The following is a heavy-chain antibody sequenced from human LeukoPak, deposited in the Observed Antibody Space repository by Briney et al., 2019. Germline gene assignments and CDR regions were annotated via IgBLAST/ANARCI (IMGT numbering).Heavy chain of an antibody. CDR2: IYHSGSS. CDR1: GGSISSSNW. CDR3: ATNVYYYYMDV. D-gene: IGHD1-1*01. V-gene: IGHV4-4*02. J-gene: IGHJ6*03. Sequence: PSETLSPTCAVSGGSISSSNWWSWVRQPPGKGLEWIGEIYHSGSSNYNPSLKSRVTISVDTSKNQFSLKLSSVTAADTAVYYCATNVYYYYMDVWGKGTTVTVSS.